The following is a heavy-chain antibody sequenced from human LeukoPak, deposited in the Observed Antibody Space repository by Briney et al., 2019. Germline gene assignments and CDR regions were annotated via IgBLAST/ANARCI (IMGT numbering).Heavy chain of an antibody. CDR2: ISSSSTI. CDR1: GFTFRQYS. V-gene: IGHV3-48*02. CDR3: ARGRAYCGGDCYSGWFDP. D-gene: IGHD2-21*02. J-gene: IGHJ5*02. Sequence: PGGSLRLSCAASGFTFRQYSMNWVRQAPGKGLEWVSYISSSSTIYYADSVKGRFTISRDNAKNSLSLQMNSLRDEDTAVYYCARGRAYCGGDCYSGWFDPWGQGALVTVSS.